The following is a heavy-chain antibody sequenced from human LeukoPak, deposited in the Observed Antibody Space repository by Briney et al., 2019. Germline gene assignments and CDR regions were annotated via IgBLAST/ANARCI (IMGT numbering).Heavy chain of an antibody. CDR3: ARGWELQDHAFDI. Sequence: SETLSLTCTVSGGSISSSSYYWGWIRQPPGKGLEWIGSIYYSGSTYYNPSLKSRVTISVDTSKNQFSLKLSSVTAADTAVYYCARGWELQDHAFDIWGQGTMVTVSS. D-gene: IGHD1-26*01. CDR1: GGSISSSSYY. V-gene: IGHV4-39*07. J-gene: IGHJ3*02. CDR2: IYYSGST.